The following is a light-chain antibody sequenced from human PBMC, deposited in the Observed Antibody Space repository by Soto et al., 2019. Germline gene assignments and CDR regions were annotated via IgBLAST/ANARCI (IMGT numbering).Light chain of an antibody. Sequence: QSALTQPRSVSGSPGQSVTISCTGTSSDVGGYHYVSWYQQHPGKAPKLMIYDVSKRPSGVPDRFSGSKSGNTASLTISGLQAEDEADYYCCSYAGSYTPLYVFGTGTKLTVL. CDR2: DVS. CDR1: SSDVGGYHY. V-gene: IGLV2-11*01. J-gene: IGLJ1*01. CDR3: CSYAGSYTPLYV.